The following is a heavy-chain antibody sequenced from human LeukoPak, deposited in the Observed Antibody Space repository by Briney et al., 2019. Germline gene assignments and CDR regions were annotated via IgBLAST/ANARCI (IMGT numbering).Heavy chain of an antibody. CDR2: IYTSGST. J-gene: IGHJ6*02. CDR3: ARMSPEWGYYYYGMDV. Sequence: SETLSLTCTVSGGSISSYYWSWIRQPVGKGLEWIGRIYTSGSTNYNPSLKSRVTMSVDTSKNQFSLKLSSVTAADTAVYYCARMSPEWGYYYYGMDVWGQGTTVTVSS. CDR1: GGSISSYY. V-gene: IGHV4-4*07. D-gene: IGHD7-27*01.